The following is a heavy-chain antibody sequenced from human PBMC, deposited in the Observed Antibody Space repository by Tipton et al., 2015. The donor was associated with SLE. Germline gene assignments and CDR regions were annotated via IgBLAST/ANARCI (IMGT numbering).Heavy chain of an antibody. CDR2: ISWNGGST. V-gene: IGHV3-20*04. CDR3: VRDPGYAWTTRFDY. CDR1: GFTFDDYG. Sequence: SLRLSCAASGFTFDDYGMSWVRQVPGKGLEWVSGISWNGGSTGYADSVKGRFTISRDNAKNSLYLQMNSLRAEDTAIYYCVRDPGYAWTTRFDYWGQGTLVTVSS. D-gene: IGHD2-8*01. J-gene: IGHJ4*02.